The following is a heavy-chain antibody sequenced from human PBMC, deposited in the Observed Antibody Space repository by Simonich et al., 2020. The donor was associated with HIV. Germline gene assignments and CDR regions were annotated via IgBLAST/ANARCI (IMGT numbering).Heavy chain of an antibody. V-gene: IGHV4-34*01. Sequence: QVQLQQWGAGLLKPSETLSLTCAVYGGTFRGYYWRWIRQHPGKGLEWIGEINHSCIHNYKSSLNSRATISVDKSKNQFSLKLSSVTAADTAIYYCARRDRELILYFDYWGQGNLVTVSS. J-gene: IGHJ4*02. CDR2: INHSCIH. CDR3: ARRDRELILYFDY. D-gene: IGHD3-3*01. CDR1: GGTFRGYY.